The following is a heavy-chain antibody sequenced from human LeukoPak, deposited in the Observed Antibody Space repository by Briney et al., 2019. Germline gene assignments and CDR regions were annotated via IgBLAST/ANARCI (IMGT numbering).Heavy chain of an antibody. V-gene: IGHV1-3*01. D-gene: IGHD6-19*01. CDR1: GYTFTSYA. J-gene: IGHJ4*02. CDR2: INAGNGNT. Sequence: EASVKVSCKASGYTFTSYAMHWVRQAPGQRLEWMGWINAGNGNTKYSQKFQGRVTITRDTSASTAYMELSSLRSEDTAVYYCTRGPQFLHAYSSVWPHFDNWGQGTLVTVSS. CDR3: TRGPQFLHAYSSVWPHFDN.